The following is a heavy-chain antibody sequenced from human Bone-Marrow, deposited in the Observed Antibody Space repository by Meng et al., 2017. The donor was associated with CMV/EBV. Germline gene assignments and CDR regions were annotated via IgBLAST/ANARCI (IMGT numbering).Heavy chain of an antibody. V-gene: IGHV1-2*06. D-gene: IGHD3-16*01. J-gene: IGHJ5*02. CDR3: AKGLEWFDP. CDR2: VNPNGGGA. CDR1: GYIFTDYY. Sequence: ASVKVSCKASGYIFTDYYINWVRQAPGQGLEWMGRVNPNGGGANYAQKFRGRVTMTRDSSISTAFMNLTSLRSDDTAVYYCAKGLEWFDPWGQGTLVTVSS.